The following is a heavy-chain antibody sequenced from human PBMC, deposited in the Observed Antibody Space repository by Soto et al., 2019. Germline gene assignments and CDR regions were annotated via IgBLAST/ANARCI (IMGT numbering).Heavy chain of an antibody. CDR2: INPSGVST. Sequence: GASVQVSCKASGYTFTSYYMHWVRQAPGQGLKRMGIINPSGVSTSYAQKFQGRVTMTRDTSTSTVYLELSSLGSEDTAVYYCARGKGSSWYPGTYYYYGMDVWGQGTTVTVSS. CDR3: ARGKGSSWYPGTYYYYGMDV. CDR1: GYTFTSYY. D-gene: IGHD6-13*01. V-gene: IGHV1-46*01. J-gene: IGHJ6*02.